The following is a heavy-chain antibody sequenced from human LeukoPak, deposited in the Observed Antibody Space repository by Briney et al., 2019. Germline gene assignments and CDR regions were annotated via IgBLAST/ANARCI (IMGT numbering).Heavy chain of an antibody. D-gene: IGHD3-10*01. CDR3: ARHLWFGELAQVDAFDI. CDR2: IYHSGST. V-gene: IGHV4-59*08. J-gene: IGHJ3*02. CDR1: GDSITNHY. Sequence: PSETLSLTCIVAGDSITNHYWSWLRQPPGKGLEWIGYIYHSGSTYYNPSLKSRVTISVDRSKNQFSLKLSSVTAADTAVYYCARHLWFGELAQVDAFDIWGQGTMVTVSS.